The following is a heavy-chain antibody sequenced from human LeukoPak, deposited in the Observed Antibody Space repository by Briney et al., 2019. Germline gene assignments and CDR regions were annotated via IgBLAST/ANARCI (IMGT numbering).Heavy chain of an antibody. CDR2: IKQDGSEK. CDR1: GFTFSNYA. D-gene: IGHD3-3*01. V-gene: IGHV3-7*01. CDR3: ARDFRFLEDF. Sequence: GGSLRLSCVASGFTFSNYAVSWVRQAPGKGLEWVANIKQDGSEKYYTDSVKGRFTISRDNAKNSLYLEMNSLRVEDTALYYCARDFRFLEDFWGQGTLVTVSS. J-gene: IGHJ4*02.